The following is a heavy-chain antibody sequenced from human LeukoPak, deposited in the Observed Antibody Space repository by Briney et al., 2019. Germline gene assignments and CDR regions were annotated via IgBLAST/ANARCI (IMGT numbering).Heavy chain of an antibody. CDR3: ARGDSGYDWTNFDY. J-gene: IGHJ4*02. CDR1: GYTFSSRY. V-gene: IGHV1-46*01. CDR2: INPSDGST. Sequence: ASVKVSCKASGYTFSSRYMSWVRQAPEQGLEWMGIINPSDGSTTYAQKFQGRVTVTRDMSTSTVYMELSSLRSEDTALYYCARGDSGYDWTNFDYWGQGTLVTVSS. D-gene: IGHD5-12*01.